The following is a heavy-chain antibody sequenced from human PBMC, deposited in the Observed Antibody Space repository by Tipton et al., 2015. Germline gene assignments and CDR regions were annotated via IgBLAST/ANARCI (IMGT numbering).Heavy chain of an antibody. V-gene: IGHV4-39*07. CDR2: FFHSGNT. J-gene: IGHJ4*02. D-gene: IGHD4-17*01. Sequence: TLSLTCTVSGGSVSSGSFYWSWIRQPPGKGLEWFGSFFHSGNTFHNPSLRSRVIISVDTSKNQFSLTVTSLTAADTAVYYCARSRYTVTPDSWGQGTLVTVSS. CDR1: GGSVSSGSFY. CDR3: ARSRYTVTPDS.